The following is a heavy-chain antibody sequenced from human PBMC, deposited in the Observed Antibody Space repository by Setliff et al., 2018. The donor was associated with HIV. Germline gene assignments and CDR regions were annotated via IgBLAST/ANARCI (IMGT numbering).Heavy chain of an antibody. CDR2: MNHSGSR. J-gene: IGHJ4*02. Sequence: SETLSLTCAVYGGSVSGYYWSWIRQPPGKGLEWIGEMNHSGSRKYNPSLKSRVTMSVDASRNQFSLELISVTAADTAVYYCAGGPGTTSIDYWAQGTLVTVSS. CDR1: GGSVSGYY. D-gene: IGHD1-26*01. V-gene: IGHV4-34*01. CDR3: AGGPGTTSIDY.